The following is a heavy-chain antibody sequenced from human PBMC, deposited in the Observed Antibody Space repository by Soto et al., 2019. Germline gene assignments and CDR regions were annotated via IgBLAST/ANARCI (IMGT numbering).Heavy chain of an antibody. Sequence: PSETLSLTCTISGGSFNGSAYYWAWIRQPPGKGLECIGYMYYSGTTYYNPSLKSRVSMSVDTSKNQFSLKLNSVTAADTAVYYCTRHEGGAAADRPLDYWGQGTLVTVSS. CDR2: MYYSGTT. CDR1: GGSFNGSAYY. D-gene: IGHD6-13*01. V-gene: IGHV4-39*01. J-gene: IGHJ4*02. CDR3: TRHEGGAAADRPLDY.